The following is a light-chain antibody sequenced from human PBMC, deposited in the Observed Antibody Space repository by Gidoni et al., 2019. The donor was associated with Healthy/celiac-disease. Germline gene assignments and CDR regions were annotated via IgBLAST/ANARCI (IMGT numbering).Light chain of an antibody. CDR1: SSNIGSNT. CDR2: QNN. J-gene: IGLJ3*02. CDR3: AAWDGSHREVV. V-gene: IGLV1-44*01. Sequence: QSVLTQPPSASGTPGQRVTISCAGSSSNIGSNTVNWYQPLPGTAPKLLIYQNNQRPSGVPDRFSGSKSGTSASLAISGLQSEDEADYYCAAWDGSHREVVFGGGTKLTVL.